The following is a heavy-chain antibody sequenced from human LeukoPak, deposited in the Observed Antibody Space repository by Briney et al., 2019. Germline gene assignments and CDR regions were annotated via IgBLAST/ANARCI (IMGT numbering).Heavy chain of an antibody. J-gene: IGHJ4*02. CDR3: ARDEMATIGRALDY. CDR1: GGSFRGYY. D-gene: IGHD5-24*01. CDR2: INHSGST. V-gene: IGHV4-34*01. Sequence: MPSETLSLTCAVYGGSFRGYYWSGLRQPPAKGVEWIGEINHSGSTNYNPSLKSRVTISVDTSKNQFSLKLSSVTAADTAVYYCARDEMATIGRALDYWGQGTLVTVSS.